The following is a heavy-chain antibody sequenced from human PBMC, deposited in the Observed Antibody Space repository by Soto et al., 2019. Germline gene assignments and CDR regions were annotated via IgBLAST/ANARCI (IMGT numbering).Heavy chain of an antibody. CDR1: GFSFEEFA. V-gene: IGHV3-9*01. J-gene: IGHJ6*02. CDR3: ARAGYNYGNYYSMDV. Sequence: EVQLVESGGGLAQPGWSLRLSCVGSGFSFEEFAMHWVRQVPGKGLEWVAGFSWNSGSLGYADSVKGRFTISRDNGKKSLYLEINDLRVDDTAVYFCARAGYNYGNYYSMDVWGQGTTVTVSS. CDR2: FSWNSGSL. D-gene: IGHD5-18*01.